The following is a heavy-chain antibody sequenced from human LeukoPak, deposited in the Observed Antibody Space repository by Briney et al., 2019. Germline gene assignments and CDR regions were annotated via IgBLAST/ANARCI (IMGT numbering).Heavy chain of an antibody. Sequence: PSETLSLTCTVSGDSISSGDYYWSWIRQPAGKGLEWIGRISSSGSTNYNPSLKSRVTISVDTSKNQFSLKLSSVTAADTAVYFCARRHVEYSSSSDPYYFDYWGQGTLVTVSS. D-gene: IGHD6-6*01. CDR2: ISSSGST. V-gene: IGHV4-61*02. J-gene: IGHJ4*02. CDR3: ARRHVEYSSSSDPYYFDY. CDR1: GDSISSGDYY.